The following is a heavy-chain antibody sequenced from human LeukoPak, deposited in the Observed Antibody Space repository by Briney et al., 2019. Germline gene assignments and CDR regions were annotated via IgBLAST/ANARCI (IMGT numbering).Heavy chain of an antibody. Sequence: GASVTVSCKASGGTFSSYAISWVRQAPGQGLEWMGGIIPIFGTANYAQKFQGRVTITADESTSTAYMELSSLRSKDTAVYYCARVGDFWSGYYPGGYWGQGTLVTVSS. J-gene: IGHJ4*02. V-gene: IGHV1-69*13. CDR2: IIPIFGTA. D-gene: IGHD3-3*01. CDR3: ARVGDFWSGYYPGGY. CDR1: GGTFSSYA.